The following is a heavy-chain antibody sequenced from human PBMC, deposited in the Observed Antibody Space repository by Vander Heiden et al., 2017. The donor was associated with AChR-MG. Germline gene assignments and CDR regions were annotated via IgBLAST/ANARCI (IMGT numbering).Heavy chain of an antibody. J-gene: IGHJ4*02. D-gene: IGHD6-13*01. Sequence: EVHLVESGGGLLQPGRSLRLSCAASGFSFADYAMHWVRQAPGKGLEWVSGVSWNSLSITYADSVRGRFTISRDNTKNSLFLQMNSLRAEDTAFYYCAKGTGSNWYYFDYWGQGTLVTVSS. CDR1: GFSFADYA. CDR2: VSWNSLSI. CDR3: AKGTGSNWYYFDY. V-gene: IGHV3-9*01.